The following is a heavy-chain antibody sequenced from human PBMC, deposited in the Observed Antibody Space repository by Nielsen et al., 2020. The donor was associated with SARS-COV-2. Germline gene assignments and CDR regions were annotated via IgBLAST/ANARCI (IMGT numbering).Heavy chain of an antibody. D-gene: IGHD2-15*01. Sequence: VRQMPGKGLEWVASINEDGSEKYYVDSVKGRLTISTDKAKNSLYLQMNSLRAEDTAVYYCAREDCSGGSCYSGYYYGMDVWGQGTTVTVSS. CDR2: INEDGSEK. J-gene: IGHJ6*02. CDR3: AREDCSGGSCYSGYYYGMDV. V-gene: IGHV3-7*01.